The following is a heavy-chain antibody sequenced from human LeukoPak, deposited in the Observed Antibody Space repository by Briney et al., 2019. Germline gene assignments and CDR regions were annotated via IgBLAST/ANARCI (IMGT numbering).Heavy chain of an antibody. V-gene: IGHV4-39*07. Sequence: SETLSLTCTVSGGSIGSSSYYWGWIRQPPGKGLEWIGSIYYSGSTYYDPSLKSRVTISVDTSKNQFSLKLSSVTAADTAVYYCARDKCLGGYCSGGRANWFDPWGQGTLVTVSS. J-gene: IGHJ5*02. CDR3: ARDKCLGGYCSGGRANWFDP. CDR1: GGSIGSSSYY. CDR2: IYYSGST. D-gene: IGHD2-15*01.